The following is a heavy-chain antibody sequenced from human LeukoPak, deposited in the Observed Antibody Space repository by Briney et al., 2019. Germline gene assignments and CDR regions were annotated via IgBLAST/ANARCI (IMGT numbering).Heavy chain of an antibody. CDR2: FDPEDGET. V-gene: IGHV1-24*01. CDR1: GYTLTELS. CDR3: ATSPDPISYFDY. Sequence: ASVKVSCKASGYTLTELSMHWVRQAPGKGLEWMGGFDPEDGETIYAQKFQGRVTMTEDTSTDTAYMELSSLRSEDTAVYYCATSPDPISYFDYWGQGTLVTVSS. J-gene: IGHJ4*02.